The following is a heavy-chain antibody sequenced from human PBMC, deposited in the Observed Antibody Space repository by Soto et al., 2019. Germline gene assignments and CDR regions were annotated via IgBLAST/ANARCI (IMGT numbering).Heavy chain of an antibody. J-gene: IGHJ3*02. Sequence: GASVKVSCKASGGTFSSYSISWALQAPGQGLEWMGGIIPIFGTANYAQKFQGRVTITADESTSTAYMELSSLRSEDTAVYYCARGGGITMIVVVPKGGAFDIWGQGTMVTVSS. V-gene: IGHV1-69*13. D-gene: IGHD3-22*01. CDR3: ARGGGITMIVVVPKGGAFDI. CDR1: GGTFSSYS. CDR2: IIPIFGTA.